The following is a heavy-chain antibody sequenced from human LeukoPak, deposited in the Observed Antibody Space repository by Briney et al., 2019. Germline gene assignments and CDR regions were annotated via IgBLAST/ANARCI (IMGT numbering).Heavy chain of an antibody. Sequence: GRSLRLSCAASGFTFNSYWMSWVRQAPGKGLEWVATMNQDGSEKYYMDSLEGRFIISRDNAKNSLHLQMNSLRAEDTAVYYCARGRYDFWSGYYTFDYWGQGTLVTVSS. D-gene: IGHD3-3*01. V-gene: IGHV3-7*01. CDR1: GFTFNSYW. CDR3: ARGRYDFWSGYYTFDY. J-gene: IGHJ4*02. CDR2: MNQDGSEK.